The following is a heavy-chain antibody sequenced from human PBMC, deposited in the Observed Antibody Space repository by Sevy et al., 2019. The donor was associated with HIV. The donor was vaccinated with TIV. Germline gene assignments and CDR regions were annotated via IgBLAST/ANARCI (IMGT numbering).Heavy chain of an antibody. Sequence: GGSLRLSCAASGFTFSTYGMHWVRQAPGKGLEWVAFIRFDGTIKYYTDSVKDRLTISRDNSKNTLYLQMNSLRAEDTAVYFCAKVLHIVVVPAAIDYYYGMDVWGQGTTVTVSS. V-gene: IGHV3-30*02. CDR3: AKVLHIVVVPAAIDYYYGMDV. CDR1: GFTFSTYG. D-gene: IGHD2-2*01. J-gene: IGHJ6*02. CDR2: IRFDGTIK.